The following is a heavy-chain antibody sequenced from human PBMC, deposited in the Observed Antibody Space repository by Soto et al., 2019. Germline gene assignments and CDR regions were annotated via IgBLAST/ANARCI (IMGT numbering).Heavy chain of an antibody. CDR1: GGTFSSYA. CDR3: ARENRYFFYGMDV. Sequence: QEQLVQSGDEVKKPGSSVKVSCKSSGGTFSSYAINWVRQAPGQGLEWMGGIIPIFGTANYAQNFQDRVTITADVSTNTAYMELSSLRSADTAMYYCARENRYFFYGMDVWGQGTTVTVSS. J-gene: IGHJ6*02. CDR2: IIPIFGTA. V-gene: IGHV1-69*01.